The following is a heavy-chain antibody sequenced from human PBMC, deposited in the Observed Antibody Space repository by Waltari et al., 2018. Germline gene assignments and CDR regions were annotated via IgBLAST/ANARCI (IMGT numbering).Heavy chain of an antibody. D-gene: IGHD2-21*01. V-gene: IGHV3-23*01. CDR3: AKRGAPGELWFFDY. CDR2: VGSSGAAT. J-gene: IGHJ4*02. CDR1: GFSFRGSA. Sequence: EVQLLESGGGLVPPGGSLRLSCTVSGFSFRGSALTWVRQAPGKGLEWVALVGSSGAATYYADSVKGRFSISRDNSRNTLYLQMNSLRAEDTAMYYCAKRGAPGELWFFDYWGQGNLVTVSS.